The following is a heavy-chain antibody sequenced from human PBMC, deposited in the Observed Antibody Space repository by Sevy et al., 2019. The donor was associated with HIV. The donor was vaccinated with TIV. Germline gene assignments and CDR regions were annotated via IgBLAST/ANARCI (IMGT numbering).Heavy chain of an antibody. CDR2: INQDGSEK. CDR1: GFTFSTYW. Sequence: GGSLRLSCAASGFTFSTYWMTWVRQAPGKGLEWVGNINQDGSEKYYVDSVKGRFNISRDNAKNSLYLQMNSLRAEDTAVYYCAGSRGRRDCFDIWGQGTMVTVSS. D-gene: IGHD3-10*01. J-gene: IGHJ3*02. CDR3: AGSRGRRDCFDI. V-gene: IGHV3-7*01.